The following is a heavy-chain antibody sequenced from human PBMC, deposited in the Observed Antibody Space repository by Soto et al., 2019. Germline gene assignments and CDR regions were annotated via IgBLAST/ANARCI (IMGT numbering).Heavy chain of an antibody. CDR1: GYTFTDYY. D-gene: IGHD3-3*01. V-gene: IGHV1-2*04. CDR3: ATGARSGYDTDYFDY. Sequence: QVQLVQSGAEVKKPEASVKVSCRSSGYTFTDYYMHWVRQAPGQGLEWMGWINPNSGDTNYAQKFQGWVTMTRGTSMNTAYVELSRLRSDDTAVYYCATGARSGYDTDYFDYWGQGTLVTVCS. J-gene: IGHJ4*02. CDR2: INPNSGDT.